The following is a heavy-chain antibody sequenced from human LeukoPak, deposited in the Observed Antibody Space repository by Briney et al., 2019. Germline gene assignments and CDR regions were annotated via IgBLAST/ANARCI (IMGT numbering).Heavy chain of an antibody. CDR2: IYTSGST. CDR3: ARLSAVAGFDY. V-gene: IGHV4-61*02. D-gene: IGHD6-19*01. Sequence: SETLSLTCAVSGGSISSNSYYWGWIRQPPGKGLEWIGRIYTSGSTNYNPSLKSRVTISVDTSKNQFSLKLSSVTAPDTAVYYCARLSAVAGFDYWGQGTLVTVSS. CDR1: GGSISSNSYY. J-gene: IGHJ4*02.